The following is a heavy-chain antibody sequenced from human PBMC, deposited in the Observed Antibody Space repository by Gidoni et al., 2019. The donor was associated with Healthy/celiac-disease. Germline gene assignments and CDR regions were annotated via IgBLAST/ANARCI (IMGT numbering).Heavy chain of an antibody. J-gene: IGHJ1*01. V-gene: IGHV3-33*01. Sequence: QVQLVESGGGVVQPGRSLRLSCAASGFTFSSYGMHWVRQAPGKGLEWVAVIWYDGSNKYYADSVKGRFTISRDNSKNTLYLQMNSLRAEDTAVYYCARELYDFWSGYGKYFQHWGQGTLVTVSS. D-gene: IGHD3-3*01. CDR3: ARELYDFWSGYGKYFQH. CDR1: GFTFSSYG. CDR2: IWYDGSNK.